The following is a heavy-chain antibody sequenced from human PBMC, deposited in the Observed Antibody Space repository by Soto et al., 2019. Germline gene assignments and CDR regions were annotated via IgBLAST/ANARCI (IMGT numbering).Heavy chain of an antibody. D-gene: IGHD6-25*01. V-gene: IGHV4-31*03. CDR1: GGSISSGGYY. CDR2: IYHSGST. J-gene: IGHJ5*02. Sequence: QVQLQESGPGLVKPSQTLSLTCTVSGGSISSGGYYWRWIRQHPGKGLEWIGYIYHSGSTYYNPSLKSRVTMSVDTSKNQFSLKVSSVTAADTAVYYCAREAAGILDWFDPWGQGTLVTVSS. CDR3: AREAAGILDWFDP.